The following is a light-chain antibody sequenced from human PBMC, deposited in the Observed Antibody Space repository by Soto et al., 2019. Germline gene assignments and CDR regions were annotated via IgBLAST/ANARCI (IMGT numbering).Light chain of an antibody. CDR2: GSS. CDR1: ENVSNNY. CDR3: QQYGSSPPYT. Sequence: EVVLTQSPGTLSLSPGERATLSCRASENVSNNYLAWYQQKPAQAPRLLIFGSSDRAAGIPDRFSGSGSGTDFTLTISRLEPEDFAVYYCQQYGSSPPYTYGQGTKLEIK. J-gene: IGKJ2*01. V-gene: IGKV3-20*01.